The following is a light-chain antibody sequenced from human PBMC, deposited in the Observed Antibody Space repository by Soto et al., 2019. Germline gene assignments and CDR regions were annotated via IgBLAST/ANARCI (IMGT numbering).Light chain of an antibody. CDR2: NTK. CDR1: CRSVSTSHV. Sequence: QAVVTQEPSCSASPGGTVTLTCTLSCRSVSTSHVPSWYQQSPGQAPRPIIYNTKSRSSGGPDRFSGSILGITAALTFKGAQADDEDDYCCWLYLGTSDVVFGEGTKVTVL. V-gene: IGLV8-61*01. J-gene: IGLJ2*01. CDR3: WLYLGTSDVV.